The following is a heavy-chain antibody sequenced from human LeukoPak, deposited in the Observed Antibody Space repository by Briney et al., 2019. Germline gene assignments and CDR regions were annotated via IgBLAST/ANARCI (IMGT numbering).Heavy chain of an antibody. J-gene: IGHJ4*02. V-gene: IGHV3-43*01. CDR1: GFNFDEYT. Sequence: GGSLRLSCAASGFNFDEYTMHWVRQVPGKGLEWVSVIDWNSDSKYYLEPVKGRFTISRDNSKNSLYLQMNSLRTEDTAFYYCAKDRSRSYSSFDSWGQGTLVTVSS. D-gene: IGHD6-19*01. CDR2: IDWNSDSK. CDR3: AKDRSRSYSSFDS.